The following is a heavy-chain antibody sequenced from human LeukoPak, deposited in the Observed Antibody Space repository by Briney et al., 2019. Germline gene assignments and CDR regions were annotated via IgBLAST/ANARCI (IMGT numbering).Heavy chain of an antibody. CDR1: GFTFSSYS. J-gene: IGHJ3*02. CDR3: ASPTGGLGDYTDDAFDI. D-gene: IGHD4-17*01. V-gene: IGHV3-21*01. CDR2: ISSSSSYI. Sequence: GGSLRLSCAASGFTFSSYSMNWVRQAPGKGLEWVSSISSSSSYIYYADSVKGRFTISRDNSKNTLYLQMNSLRAEDTAVYYCASPTGGLGDYTDDAFDIWGQGTMVTVSS.